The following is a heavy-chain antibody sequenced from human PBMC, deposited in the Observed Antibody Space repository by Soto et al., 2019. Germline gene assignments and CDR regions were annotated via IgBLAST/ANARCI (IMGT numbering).Heavy chain of an antibody. Sequence: PGGSLRLSCAASGFTFSSYSMNWVRQAPGKGLEWVSSISSSSSTIYYADSVKGRFTISRDNSKNTLYLQMNSLRAEDMAVYYCAKGSAEPDAFDIWGQGTMVTVSS. CDR2: ISSSSSTI. V-gene: IGHV3-48*01. J-gene: IGHJ3*02. CDR3: AKGSAEPDAFDI. CDR1: GFTFSSYS. D-gene: IGHD6-25*01.